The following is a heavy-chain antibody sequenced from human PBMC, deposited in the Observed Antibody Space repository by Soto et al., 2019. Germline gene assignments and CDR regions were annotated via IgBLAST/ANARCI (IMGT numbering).Heavy chain of an antibody. Sequence: EVQLLDSGGGLVQPGGSLRLSCAASGFTFRNYAMTWVRQGPGKGLEWVSGISGSGGRSYYADSVKGRITISRDNAKSTLYLQMTSLRAEDTAVYYCAKAYFVWSSEQPYYFDYWGQGTLVTVSS. V-gene: IGHV3-23*01. CDR3: AKAYFVWSSEQPYYFDY. J-gene: IGHJ4*02. CDR1: GFTFRNYA. CDR2: ISGSGGRS. D-gene: IGHD3-16*01.